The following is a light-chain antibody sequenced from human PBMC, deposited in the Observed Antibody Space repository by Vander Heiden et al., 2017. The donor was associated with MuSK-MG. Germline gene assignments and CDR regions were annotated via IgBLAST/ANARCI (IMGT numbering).Light chain of an antibody. CDR3: AAWDGSLKGVV. Sequence: QSVLTQPPSASGTPGQRVTISCSGSNSNIGTYTVNWYQQLPGTAPKLLIYSNKRRPSGVPDRFSGSKSGTSASLAISGLQSEDEADYYCAAWDGSLKGVVFGGGTKLTVL. CDR1: NSNIGTYT. V-gene: IGLV1-44*01. CDR2: SNK. J-gene: IGLJ2*01.